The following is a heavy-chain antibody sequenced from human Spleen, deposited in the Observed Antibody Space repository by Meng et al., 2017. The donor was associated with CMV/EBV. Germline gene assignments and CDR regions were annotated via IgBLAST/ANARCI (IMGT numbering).Heavy chain of an antibody. CDR2: ISRSGFVK. Sequence: GESLKISCAASGFTFSSYEMNWVRQAPGKGLEWVSYISRSGFVKYYADSVKGRFTISRDNAKNSLYLQMNSLRAEDTAVYYCARGQYCSGGDCYSIKDDWFDSWGQGTLVTVSS. V-gene: IGHV3-48*03. J-gene: IGHJ5*01. CDR1: GFTFSSYE. CDR3: ARGQYCSGGDCYSIKDDWFDS. D-gene: IGHD2-21*02.